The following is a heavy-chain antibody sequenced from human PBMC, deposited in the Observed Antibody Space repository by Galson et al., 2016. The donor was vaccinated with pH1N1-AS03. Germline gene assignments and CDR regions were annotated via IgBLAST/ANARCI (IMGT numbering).Heavy chain of an antibody. CDR1: GYTLTTYS. V-gene: IGHV1-3*01. CDR2: INAGNGNA. CDR3: TRDRQQRFDY. J-gene: IGHJ4*02. Sequence: SVKVSCKASGYTLTTYSMHWVRQAPGQRPEWMGWINAGNGNAGYSRSFQGRVTITRDKSANIGYLEVISLIFEDTAVYYCTRDRQQRFDYWGRGTLVTVSS. D-gene: IGHD1-1*01.